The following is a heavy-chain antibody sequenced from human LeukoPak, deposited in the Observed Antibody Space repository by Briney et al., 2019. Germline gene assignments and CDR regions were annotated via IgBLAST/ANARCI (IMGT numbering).Heavy chain of an antibody. CDR2: IYYSGST. J-gene: IGHJ4*02. CDR1: GGSISSSNHN. V-gene: IGHV4-39*01. Sequence: PSETLSLTCIVSGGSISSSNHNWARIRQPPGKELEWIGSIYYSGSTYYNPSLKSRLTISVDTSKNQFSLKLSSVTAADTAVYYCARHDRIIASPLVWGQGTLVTVSS. CDR3: ARHDRIIASPLV. D-gene: IGHD6-13*01.